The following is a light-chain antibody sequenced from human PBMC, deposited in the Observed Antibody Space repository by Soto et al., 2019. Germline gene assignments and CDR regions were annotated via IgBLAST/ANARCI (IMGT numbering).Light chain of an antibody. J-gene: IGLJ2*01. CDR1: ISDIGSYNY. CDR2: DVS. Sequence: QSVLTQPASVSGSPGQSVTISCTGTISDIGSYNYVSWYQQYPGKAPKLMVYDVSNWPSGVSNRFSGSKSGNTASLTISGLQAEDEADYYCSSFTTSSTLFGGGTKLTVL. CDR3: SSFTTSSTL. V-gene: IGLV2-14*01.